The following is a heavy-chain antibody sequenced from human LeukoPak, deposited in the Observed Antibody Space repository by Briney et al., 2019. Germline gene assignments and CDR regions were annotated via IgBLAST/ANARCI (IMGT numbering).Heavy chain of an antibody. V-gene: IGHV3-15*01. CDR2: IKSKTDGGTT. Sequence: SGGSLRLSCAASGFTFSNAWMSWVRQAPGKGLEWVGRIKSKTDGGTTDYAAPVKGRFTISRDDSKNTLYLQMNSLKTEDTAVYYCTTTFFGEAPDYWGQGTLVTVSS. J-gene: IGHJ4*02. CDR3: TTTFFGEAPDY. CDR1: GFTFSNAW. D-gene: IGHD3-10*01.